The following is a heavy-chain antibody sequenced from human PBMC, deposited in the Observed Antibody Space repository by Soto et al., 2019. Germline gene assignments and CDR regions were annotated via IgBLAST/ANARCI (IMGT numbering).Heavy chain of an antibody. CDR3: AREEGHITMVRGGGEDAFDI. D-gene: IGHD3-10*01. V-gene: IGHV1-2*04. Sequence: ASVKVSCKASGYTFTGYYMHWVRQAPGQGLEWMGWINPNSGGTNYAQKFQGWVTMTRDTSISTAYMELSRLRSDDTAVYYGAREEGHITMVRGGGEDAFDIWGQGTMVTVSS. J-gene: IGHJ3*02. CDR2: INPNSGGT. CDR1: GYTFTGYY.